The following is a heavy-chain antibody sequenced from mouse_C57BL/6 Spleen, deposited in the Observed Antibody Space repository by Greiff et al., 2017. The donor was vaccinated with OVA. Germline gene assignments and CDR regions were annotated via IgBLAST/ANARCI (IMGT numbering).Heavy chain of an antibody. CDR2: INPSNGGT. D-gene: IGHD1-1*01. V-gene: IGHV1-53*01. J-gene: IGHJ2*01. Sequence: QVQLQQPGTELVKPGASVKLSCKASGYTFTSYWMHWVKQRPGQGLEWIGNINPSNGGTNYNEKFKSKATLTVDKSSSTAYMQLSSLTSEDSAVYYCARWGTTVVAHYFDDWGQGTTLTVSS. CDR1: GYTFTSYW. CDR3: ARWGTTVVAHYFDD.